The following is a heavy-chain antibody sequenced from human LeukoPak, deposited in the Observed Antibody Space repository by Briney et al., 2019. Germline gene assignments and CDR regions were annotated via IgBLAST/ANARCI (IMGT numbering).Heavy chain of an antibody. CDR3: ASSGRVATVGY. Sequence: SETLSLTCAVSGGSISSTNWWNWVRQPPGKGLEWIGEIYDTGSTNYNPSLQSRVTISVDTSKNQFSLKLSSVTAEDTAVYYCASSGRVATVGYWGQGTLVTVSS. CDR2: IYDTGST. J-gene: IGHJ4*02. D-gene: IGHD5-12*01. V-gene: IGHV4-4*02. CDR1: GGSISSTNW.